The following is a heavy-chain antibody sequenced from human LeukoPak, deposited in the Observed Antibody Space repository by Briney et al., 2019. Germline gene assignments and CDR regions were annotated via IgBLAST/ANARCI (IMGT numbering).Heavy chain of an antibody. Sequence: GGSLRLSCAASGFTFSNYWMHWVRQAPGKGLVWVSRINSDGSSTSYADSVKGRFTISRDNSKNALYLQMNSLRAEDTAVYYCAKEGFNPGAYYFDYWGQGTLVTVSS. J-gene: IGHJ4*02. V-gene: IGHV3-74*01. D-gene: IGHD3-10*01. CDR2: INSDGSST. CDR1: GFTFSNYW. CDR3: AKEGFNPGAYYFDY.